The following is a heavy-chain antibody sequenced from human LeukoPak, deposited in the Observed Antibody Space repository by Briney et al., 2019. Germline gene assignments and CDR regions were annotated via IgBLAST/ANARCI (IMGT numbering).Heavy chain of an antibody. J-gene: IGHJ1*01. CDR3: ANLGSSGWFLNSEYFQH. CDR2: ISGSGGST. V-gene: IGHV3-23*01. D-gene: IGHD6-19*01. CDR1: GFTFNNYA. Sequence: PGGSLRLSCAASGFTFNNYAMSWVRQAPGKGLEWVSGISGSGGSTYYADSVKGRFTISRDNSKNTLYLQMNSLRAEDTAVYYCANLGSSGWFLNSEYFQHWGQGTLVTVSS.